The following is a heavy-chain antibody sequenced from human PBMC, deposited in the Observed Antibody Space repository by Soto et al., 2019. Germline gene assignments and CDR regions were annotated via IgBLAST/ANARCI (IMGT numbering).Heavy chain of an antibody. Sequence: SETLSLTCTVSCGSISSYYWSWIRQPPGKGLEWIGYIYYSGSTNYNPSLKSRVTISVDTSKNQFSLKLSSVTAADTAVYYCAIAVAGSPGSYYFDYWGQGTLVTVS. V-gene: IGHV4-59*01. CDR2: IYYSGST. CDR3: AIAVAGSPGSYYFDY. J-gene: IGHJ4*02. CDR1: CGSISSYY. D-gene: IGHD6-19*01.